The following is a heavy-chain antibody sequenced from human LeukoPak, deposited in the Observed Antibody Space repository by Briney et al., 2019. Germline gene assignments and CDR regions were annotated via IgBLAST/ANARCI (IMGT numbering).Heavy chain of an antibody. V-gene: IGHV3-43*02. J-gene: IGHJ4*02. CDR2: ISGDGGST. Sequence: GGSLRLSCAASGFTFDDYAMHWVRQAPGKGLEWVSLISGDGGSTYYSDSVKGRFTISRDNSKNSLYLQMNSLRTEDTALYYCARKHLESSSWYLPFDYWGQGTLVTVSS. CDR3: ARKHLESSSWYLPFDY. CDR1: GFTFDDYA. D-gene: IGHD6-13*01.